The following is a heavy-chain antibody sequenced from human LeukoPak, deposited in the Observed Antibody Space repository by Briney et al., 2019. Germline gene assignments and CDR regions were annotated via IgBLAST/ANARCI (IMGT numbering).Heavy chain of an antibody. D-gene: IGHD3-22*01. V-gene: IGHV1-2*02. Sequence: ASVKISCKASGYTFTGYYMHWVRQGPGQGLEWMGWINPNSGGTNYAQKFQGRVTMTRDTSISTAYMELSRLRSDDTAVYYCARETSTYYYDSSGYFDYWGQGTLVTVSS. CDR3: ARETSTYYYDSSGYFDY. CDR2: INPNSGGT. CDR1: GYTFTGYY. J-gene: IGHJ4*02.